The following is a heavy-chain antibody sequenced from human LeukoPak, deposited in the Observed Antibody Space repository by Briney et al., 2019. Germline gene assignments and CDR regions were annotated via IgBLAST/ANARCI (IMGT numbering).Heavy chain of an antibody. CDR1: GFTFSSYG. CDR3: AKDIVVVPAATLDAFDI. J-gene: IGHJ3*02. CDR2: ISYDGSNK. V-gene: IGHV3-30*18. Sequence: GGSLRLSCAASGFTFSSYGMHWVRQAPGKGLEWVAVISYDGSNKYYADSGKGRFIISRDNSKNTLYLQMKSLIAEDTAVYYCAKDIVVVPAATLDAFDIWGQGTMVTVSS. D-gene: IGHD2-2*01.